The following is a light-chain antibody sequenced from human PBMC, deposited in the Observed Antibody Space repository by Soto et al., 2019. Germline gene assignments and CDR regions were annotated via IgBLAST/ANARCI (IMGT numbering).Light chain of an antibody. CDR1: QSISSW. CDR3: QQYNSYPLT. Sequence: DIQMTQSPSTLSASVGDRVTITCRASQSISSWLAWYQQKPGKAPKLLIYKASSLESGVPSRFSGSGYGTECTLSISSLQPDDFATYYCQQYNSYPLTFGGGTKVEIK. J-gene: IGKJ4*01. V-gene: IGKV1-5*03. CDR2: KAS.